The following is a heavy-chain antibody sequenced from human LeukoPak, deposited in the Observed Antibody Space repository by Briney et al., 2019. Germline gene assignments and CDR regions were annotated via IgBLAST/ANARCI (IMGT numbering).Heavy chain of an antibody. CDR1: GDSINRGDYH. V-gene: IGHV4-61*02. CDR3: ARDSHIVGANGGAFDI. CDR2: IYDSGSS. J-gene: IGHJ3*02. Sequence: PSETLSLTCTVSGDSINRGDYHWNWLRQPAGKGLEWIGRIYDSGSSKYNPSLESRVTISIDTSKNQFSLKLSSVTAADTAVYYCARDSHIVGANGGAFDIWGQGAMVTVSS. D-gene: IGHD1-26*01.